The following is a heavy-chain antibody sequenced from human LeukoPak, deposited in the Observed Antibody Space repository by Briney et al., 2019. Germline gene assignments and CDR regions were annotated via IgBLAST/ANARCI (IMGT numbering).Heavy chain of an antibody. D-gene: IGHD1-26*01. Sequence: GGSLRLSCAASGFTFSTYSGNWIRQAPGKGLEWVSSISDDSNYIYHANSVKGRFTISRDNAKNSLYLQMNSLRAEDTAVYFCARGRWETDIWGQGTMVTVSS. CDR3: ARGRWETDI. J-gene: IGHJ3*02. CDR1: GFTFSTYS. CDR2: ISDDSNYI. V-gene: IGHV3-21*01.